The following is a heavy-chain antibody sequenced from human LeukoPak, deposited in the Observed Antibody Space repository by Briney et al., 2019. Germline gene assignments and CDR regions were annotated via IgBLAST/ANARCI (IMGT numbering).Heavy chain of an antibody. CDR3: AKVGGVPAASPLFDY. CDR1: GFTFSSYA. J-gene: IGHJ4*02. Sequence: GGSLRLSCAASGFTFSSYAMSWVHQAPGKGLEWVSAISGSGGSTYYADSVKGRFTISRDNSKNTLYLQMNSLRAEDTAVYYCAKVGGVPAASPLFDYWGQGTLVTVSS. CDR2: ISGSGGST. V-gene: IGHV3-23*01. D-gene: IGHD2-2*01.